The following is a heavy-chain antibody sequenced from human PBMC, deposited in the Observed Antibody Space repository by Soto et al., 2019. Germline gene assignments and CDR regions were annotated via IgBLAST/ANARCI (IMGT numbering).Heavy chain of an antibody. CDR2: MNPNSGNT. J-gene: IGHJ6*03. CDR1: GYTFTSYD. CDR3: ARSGVWFGELLYYYYYMDV. V-gene: IGHV1-8*01. Sequence: QVQLVQSGAEVKKPGASVKVSCKASGYTFTSYDINWVRQATGQGLEWMGWMNPNSGNTGYAQKFQGRVTMTRNTSISTAYMELSSLRYEDTAVYYCARSGVWFGELLYYYYYMDVWGKGTTVTVSS. D-gene: IGHD3-10*01.